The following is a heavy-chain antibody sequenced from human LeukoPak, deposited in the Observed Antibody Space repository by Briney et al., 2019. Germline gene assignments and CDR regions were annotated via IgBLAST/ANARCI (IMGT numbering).Heavy chain of an antibody. J-gene: IGHJ1*01. CDR2: IYHTGST. D-gene: IGHD3-22*01. Sequence: SETLSLTCTVSGHSIINSYYWGWIRQPPGKGLEWIGSIYHTGSTYYNPSLKSRITISIDTSKNQFSLKVNSVTAADTAVYYCARMVDSSGFSPCQHWGQGTLVTVSS. CDR3: ARMVDSSGFSPCQH. CDR1: GHSIINSYY. V-gene: IGHV4-38-2*02.